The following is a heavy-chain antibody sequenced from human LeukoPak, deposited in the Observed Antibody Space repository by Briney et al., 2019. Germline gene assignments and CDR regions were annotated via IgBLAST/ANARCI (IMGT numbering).Heavy chain of an antibody. V-gene: IGHV3-53*04. D-gene: IGHD2-2*01. Sequence: GGSLRLSRAASGFTVSSNYMSWVRQAPGKGLEWVSVIYSGGSTFYADSVKGRFTISRHNSKNTLYLQMNSLRAEDTAVYYCARLSSTSAFMDVWGQGTTVTVSS. CDR3: ARLSSTSAFMDV. CDR2: IYSGGST. J-gene: IGHJ6*02. CDR1: GFTVSSNY.